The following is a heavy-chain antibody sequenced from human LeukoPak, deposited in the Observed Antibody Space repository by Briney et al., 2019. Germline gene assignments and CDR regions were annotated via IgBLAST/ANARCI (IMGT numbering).Heavy chain of an antibody. V-gene: IGHV4-4*07. CDR3: ARDMGYQLLLGFDP. D-gene: IGHD2-2*01. J-gene: IGHJ5*02. CDR1: GGSISSYY. Sequence: SETLSLTCTVSGGSISSYYWSWIRQSAGKGLEWIRRIYTSGSTNYNPSLKSRVTMSVDTSKNQFSLKLSSVTTADTAVYYCARDMGYQLLLGFDPWGQGTLVTVSS. CDR2: IYTSGST.